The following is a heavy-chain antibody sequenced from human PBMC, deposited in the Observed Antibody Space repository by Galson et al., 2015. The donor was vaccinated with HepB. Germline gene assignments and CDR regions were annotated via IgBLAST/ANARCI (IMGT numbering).Heavy chain of an antibody. CDR3: ARRMQWVGGFDM. D-gene: IGHD6-19*01. Sequence: SLRLSCAASGSSFTRYAMTWVRQAPGKGLEWVSYISSGSGYTEYADSVKGRFTISRDNAKNSLYLQMNSLKADDTAVYYCARRMQWVGGFDMWGQGTMVTVSS. CDR2: ISSGSGYT. J-gene: IGHJ3*02. V-gene: IGHV3-21*05. CDR1: GSSFTRYA.